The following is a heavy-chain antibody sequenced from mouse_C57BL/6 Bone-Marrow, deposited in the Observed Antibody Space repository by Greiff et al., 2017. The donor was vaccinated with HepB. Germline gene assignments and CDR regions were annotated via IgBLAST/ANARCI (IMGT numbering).Heavy chain of an antibody. V-gene: IGHV7-3*01. D-gene: IGHD1-1*01. CDR2: IRNKANGYTT. CDR3: ARLRIGSSYENAMDY. J-gene: IGHJ4*01. Sequence: EVKLMESGGGLVQPGGSLSLSCAASGFTFTDYYMSWVRQPPGKALEWLGFIRNKANGYTTEYSASVKGRFTISRDNSQSILYLQMNALRAEDSATYYCARLRIGSSYENAMDYWGQGTSVTVSS. CDR1: GFTFTDYY.